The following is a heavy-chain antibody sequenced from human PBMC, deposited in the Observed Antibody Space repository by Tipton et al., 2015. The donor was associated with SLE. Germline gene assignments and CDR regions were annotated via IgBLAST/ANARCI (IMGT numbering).Heavy chain of an antibody. Sequence: GLVKPSETLSLKCAVSGYSISAGYYWGWVRQPPGKGLEWIGSIHHSGDTYYNPSLRSRVTISRDTSNNRFSPRVASVSASDTAMYYCARSTASWSYYFASWGQGTLVTVSS. CDR1: GYSISAGYY. J-gene: IGHJ4*02. CDR3: ARSTASWSYYFAS. V-gene: IGHV4-38-2*01. D-gene: IGHD6-13*01. CDR2: IHHSGDT.